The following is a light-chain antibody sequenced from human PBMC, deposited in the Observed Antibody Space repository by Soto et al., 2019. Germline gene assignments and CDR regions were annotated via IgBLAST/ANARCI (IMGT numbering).Light chain of an antibody. Sequence: EIVLTQSPGTLSLSLGERATLSCRASQSVSSSYLAWYQQKPGQAPRLLIYGASSRATGIPDRFSGSGSGTDFTLTISRLEPEDFAVYYCQQYGSSPPWTFGQGTKVDNK. CDR1: QSVSSSY. V-gene: IGKV3-20*01. CDR2: GAS. J-gene: IGKJ1*01. CDR3: QQYGSSPPWT.